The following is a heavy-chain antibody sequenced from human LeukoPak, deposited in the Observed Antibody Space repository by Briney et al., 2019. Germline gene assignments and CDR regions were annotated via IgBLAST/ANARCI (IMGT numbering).Heavy chain of an antibody. Sequence: SETLSLTCTVSGGSMFSYYWNWIRQPPGKGLEWIGYIYSNGITNYSPSLRSRGTISIATSKNQFSLRLTSVTAADTAIYYCARRAYHDSSGYHPTSGYFDLWGRGTLVTVSS. J-gene: IGHJ2*01. V-gene: IGHV4-4*08. D-gene: IGHD3-22*01. CDR2: IYSNGIT. CDR3: ARRAYHDSSGYHPTSGYFDL. CDR1: GGSMFSYY.